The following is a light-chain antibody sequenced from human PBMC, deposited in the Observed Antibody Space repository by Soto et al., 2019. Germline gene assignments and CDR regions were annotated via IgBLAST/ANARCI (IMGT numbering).Light chain of an antibody. Sequence: QAVVTQPPSVSGAPGQRVIISCTGNSSNIGAGYDVHWYQQLPGTAPKLLIHGNTNRPSGVPDRFSGSKSGTSASLAINGLQAEDEADYYCQSYDSSLSGSGVFGGGTKLTVL. CDR3: QSYDSSLSGSGV. CDR1: SSNIGAGYD. V-gene: IGLV1-40*01. J-gene: IGLJ3*02. CDR2: GNT.